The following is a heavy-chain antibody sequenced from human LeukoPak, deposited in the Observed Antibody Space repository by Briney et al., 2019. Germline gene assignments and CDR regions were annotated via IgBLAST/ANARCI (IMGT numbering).Heavy chain of an antibody. J-gene: IGHJ6*02. CDR2: IYYSGST. D-gene: IGHD6-13*01. V-gene: IGHV4-59*01. Sequence: SETLSLTCTVSGGSISSYYWSWIRQPPGKGLEWIGYIYYSGSTNYNPSLKSRVTISVDTSKNQFSLKLSSVTAADTAVYYCARGGKMYSSSWYASNYYGMDVWGQGTRSPSP. CDR3: ARGGKMYSSSWYASNYYGMDV. CDR1: GGSISSYY.